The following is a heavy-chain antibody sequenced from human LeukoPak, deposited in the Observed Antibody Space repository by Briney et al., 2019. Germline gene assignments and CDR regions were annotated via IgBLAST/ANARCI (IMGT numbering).Heavy chain of an antibody. D-gene: IGHD5-24*01. CDR2: INPNSGGT. CDR3: ARDMLGDGYNTHAFDI. Sequence: ASVKVSCKASGYTFTGYYMHWVRQAPGQGLEWMGWINPNSGGTNYAQKFQGWVTMTRDTSISTAYMELSRLRSDDTAVYYCARDMLGDGYNTHAFDIWGQGTMVTVSS. J-gene: IGHJ3*02. V-gene: IGHV1-2*04. CDR1: GYTFTGYY.